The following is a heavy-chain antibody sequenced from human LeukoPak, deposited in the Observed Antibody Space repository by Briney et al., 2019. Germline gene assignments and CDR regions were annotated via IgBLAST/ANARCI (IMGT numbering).Heavy chain of an antibody. J-gene: IGHJ6*03. Sequence: SETLSLTCTVSGGSISSYYWSWIRQPPGKGLEWIGYIYYSGSTNYNPPLKSRVTISVDTSKNQFSLKLSSVTAADTAVYYCARAARPSRYYYYYMDVWGKGTTVTVSS. CDR2: IYYSGST. V-gene: IGHV4-59*01. CDR1: GGSISSYY. CDR3: ARAARPSRYYYYYMDV.